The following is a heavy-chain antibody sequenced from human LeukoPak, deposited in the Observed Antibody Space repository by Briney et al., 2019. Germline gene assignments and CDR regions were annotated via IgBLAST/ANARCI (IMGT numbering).Heavy chain of an antibody. CDR2: IYYSGST. D-gene: IGHD6-19*01. CDR3: ARHYRGALAGTMGAFDI. CDR1: GGSISSSFYY. J-gene: IGHJ3*02. V-gene: IGHV4-39*01. Sequence: SETLSLTCTVSGGSISSSFYYWGWIRQPPGKGLEWIGSIYYSGSTYYNPSLKSRVTISVDTSKNQFSLKLSSVTAADTAVYYCARHYRGALAGTMGAFDIWGQGTMVTVSS.